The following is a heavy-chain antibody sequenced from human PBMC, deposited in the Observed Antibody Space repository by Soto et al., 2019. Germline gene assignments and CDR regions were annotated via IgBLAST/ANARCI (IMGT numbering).Heavy chain of an antibody. J-gene: IGHJ4*02. CDR3: ARGGYYDSSGYYVIDY. CDR1: GGTFSSYA. Sequence: ASVKVSCKASGGTFSSYAISWVRQAPGQGLEWMGGIIPIFGTANYAQKFQGRVTITADKSTSTAYMELSSLRSEDTAEYYCARGGYYDSSGYYVIDYWGQGTLVTVSS. D-gene: IGHD3-22*01. V-gene: IGHV1-69*06. CDR2: IIPIFGTA.